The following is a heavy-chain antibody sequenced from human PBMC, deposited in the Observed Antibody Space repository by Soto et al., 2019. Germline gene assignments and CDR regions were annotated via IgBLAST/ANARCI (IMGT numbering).Heavy chain of an antibody. Sequence: SVKVSCKAFGGTISSYTISWVRQAPGQGNEWMVRIIPILGIANYAQMFQGRVTITADKSTSTAYMELSSLRSEDTAVYYCATLGVYYDILTGYSPNWFDPWGQGTLVTVSS. V-gene: IGHV1-69*02. CDR2: IIPILGIA. CDR3: ATLGVYYDILTGYSPNWFDP. D-gene: IGHD3-9*01. CDR1: GGTISSYT. J-gene: IGHJ5*02.